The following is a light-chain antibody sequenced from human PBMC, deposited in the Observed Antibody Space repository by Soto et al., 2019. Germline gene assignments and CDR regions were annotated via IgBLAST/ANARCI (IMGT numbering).Light chain of an antibody. CDR1: QSVSSN. J-gene: IGKJ2*01. CDR2: VAS. CDR3: QQYITWPRT. Sequence: EIVMTQSPATLSVSPGETATLSCRASQSVSSNLAWYQQKPGQAPRLLIYVASTRATGIPARFTCSGSGTEFTLTISSLQSEDFAVYYCQQYITWPRTFGQGTKLEIK. V-gene: IGKV3-15*01.